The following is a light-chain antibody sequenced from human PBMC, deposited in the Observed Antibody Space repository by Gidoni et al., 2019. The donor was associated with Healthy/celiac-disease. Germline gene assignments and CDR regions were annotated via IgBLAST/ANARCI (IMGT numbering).Light chain of an antibody. CDR3: QQYYSYPRT. Sequence: AIRMTQSPSSFSASTGDRVTITCRASQGISSYLAWYQQKPGKAPKLLIYAASTLQSGVPSRFSGSGSGKDFTLTISGLQSEDFATYYCQQYYSYPRTFGQGTKVEIK. CDR1: QGISSY. V-gene: IGKV1-8*01. CDR2: AAS. J-gene: IGKJ1*01.